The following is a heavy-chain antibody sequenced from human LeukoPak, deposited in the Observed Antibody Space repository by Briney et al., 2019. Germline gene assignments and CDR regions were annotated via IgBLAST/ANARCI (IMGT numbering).Heavy chain of an antibody. CDR1: GFTFSTYA. D-gene: IGHD6-13*01. J-gene: IGHJ4*02. CDR2: ITGSGDST. V-gene: IGHV3-23*01. Sequence: PGGSLRLSCAASGFTFSTYAMSWLRQAPGKGLEWVSAITGSGDSTYYADSVKGRFTISRDNSKNTLYLQMNSLRAEDTAVYYCAKQTAAAGAFDNWGQGTLVTVSS. CDR3: AKQTAAAGAFDN.